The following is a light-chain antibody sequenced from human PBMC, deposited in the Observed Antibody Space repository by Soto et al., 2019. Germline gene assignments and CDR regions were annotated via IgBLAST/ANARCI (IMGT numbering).Light chain of an antibody. CDR2: GAS. CDR3: QQYGGSPKT. V-gene: IGKV3-20*01. J-gene: IGKJ2*01. Sequence: EVVLTQSPGTLSLSPGERATLSCRASQSVSSTYLAWYQQKSGQAPRLLIYGASSRATGIPDRFSGSGSGTDFTLTISRLEPEDFAVYYCQQYGGSPKTFGQGTKLEI. CDR1: QSVSSTY.